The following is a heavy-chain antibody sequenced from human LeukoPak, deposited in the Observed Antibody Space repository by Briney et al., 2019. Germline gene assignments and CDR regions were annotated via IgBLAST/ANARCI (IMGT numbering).Heavy chain of an antibody. CDR2: IYSGGST. V-gene: IGHV3-53*01. CDR3: ARQEVVEDTFDI. CDR1: GFTVSSNY. Sequence: GGSLRLSCAASGFTVSSNYMNWVHQAPGKGLEWVSIIYSGGSTYYADSVKGRFTISRDNSKNTLYLQMNSLRAEDTAVYYCARQEVVEDTFDIWGQGTMVTVSS. D-gene: IGHD2-15*01. J-gene: IGHJ3*02.